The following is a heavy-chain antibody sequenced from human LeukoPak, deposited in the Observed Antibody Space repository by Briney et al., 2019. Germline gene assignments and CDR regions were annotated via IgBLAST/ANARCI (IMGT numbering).Heavy chain of an antibody. CDR3: ARSGGLWLLTYYFDY. V-gene: IGHV4-39*07. Sequence: SQTLSLTCTVSGGSISSSSYYWGWIRQPPGKGLEWIGSIYYSGSTYYNPSLKSRVTISVDTSKNQLSLKLSSVTAADTAVYFCARSGGLWLLTYYFDYWGQGTLVTVSS. D-gene: IGHD3-22*01. J-gene: IGHJ4*02. CDR1: GGSISSSSYY. CDR2: IYYSGST.